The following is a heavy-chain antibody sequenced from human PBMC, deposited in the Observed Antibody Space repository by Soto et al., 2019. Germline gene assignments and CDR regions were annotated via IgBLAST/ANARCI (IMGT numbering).Heavy chain of an antibody. J-gene: IGHJ4*02. D-gene: IGHD6-19*01. CDR2: IFPGDSDV. CDR3: ARHGIAMAGTKRYIDY. CDR1: GFSFTTYW. V-gene: IGHV5-51*01. Sequence: GESLKISCKGSGFSFTTYWIGWVRQMPGKGLEWMGIIFPGDSDVRYSPSFQGQVTISADKSISTAYLQWGSLKASDTAMYYCARHGIAMAGTKRYIDYWGQGTQVTVSS.